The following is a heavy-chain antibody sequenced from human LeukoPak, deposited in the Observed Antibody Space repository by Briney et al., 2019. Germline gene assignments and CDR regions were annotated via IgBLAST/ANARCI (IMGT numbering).Heavy chain of an antibody. CDR1: GGSISSYNFY. Sequence: SETLSLTCTVSGGSISSYNFYGALIRQPPGKGLEWIGYIYYSGSTNYNPSLKSRVTISVDTSKNQFSLKLSSVTAADTAVYYCARNRRGYSGSYYANYYFDYWGQGTLVTVSS. J-gene: IGHJ4*02. D-gene: IGHD1-26*01. V-gene: IGHV4-61*01. CDR3: ARNRRGYSGSYYANYYFDY. CDR2: IYYSGST.